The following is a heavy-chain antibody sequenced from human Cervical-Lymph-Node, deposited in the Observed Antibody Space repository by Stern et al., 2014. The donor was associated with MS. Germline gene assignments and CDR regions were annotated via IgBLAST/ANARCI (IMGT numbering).Heavy chain of an antibody. CDR3: ARQTTAWASDV. CDR1: GYKFSIYW. V-gene: IGHV5-51*01. D-gene: IGHD1-14*01. CDR2: IYPGDSET. J-gene: IGHJ4*02. Sequence: EVQLVESGAELIRPGESLKISCKGSGYKFSIYWIAWVRQMPWKGLEWMWIIYPGDSETRYSPSFQGPVPMSGDNTHSTDSLQWSSLNASDTAMYFCARQTTAWASDVWGQGTLVTVSS.